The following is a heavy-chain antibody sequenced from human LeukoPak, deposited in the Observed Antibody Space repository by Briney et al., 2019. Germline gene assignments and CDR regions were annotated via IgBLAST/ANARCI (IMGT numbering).Heavy chain of an antibody. CDR2: ISSSSSYI. V-gene: IGHV3-21*01. Sequence: PGGSLRLSCAASGFTFSSYIMNWVRQAPGKGLEWVSSISSSSSYIYYADSVKGRFTISRDNAKNSLYLQMNSLRAEDTAVYYCAREATIPYYYDSSGYYYFFDYWGQGTLVTVSS. D-gene: IGHD3-22*01. J-gene: IGHJ4*02. CDR3: AREATIPYYYDSSGYYYFFDY. CDR1: GFTFSSYI.